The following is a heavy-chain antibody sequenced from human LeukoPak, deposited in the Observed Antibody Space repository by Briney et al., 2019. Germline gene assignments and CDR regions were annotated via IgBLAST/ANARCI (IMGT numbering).Heavy chain of an antibody. D-gene: IGHD2-2*01. CDR2: ISSSSSYT. V-gene: IGHV3-11*06. CDR3: ARDPGYCSSTSCYGGGVDY. J-gene: IGHJ4*02. CDR1: GFTFSDYY. Sequence: GGALRLSCAASGFTFSDYYMSWLRQAPGKGLEGVSYISSSSSYTNYADSVKGRFTISRDNAKNSLYLQMNSLRAEDTAVYYCARDPGYCSSTSCYGGGVDYWGQGTLVTVSS.